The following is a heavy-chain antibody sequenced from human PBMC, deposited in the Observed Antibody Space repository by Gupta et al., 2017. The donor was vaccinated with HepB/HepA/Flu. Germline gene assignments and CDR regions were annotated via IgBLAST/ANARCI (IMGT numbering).Heavy chain of an antibody. J-gene: IGHJ4*02. V-gene: IGHV3-7*01. Sequence: EVQLVESGGGLVQPGGSLRFSCAASGLTFSRHWMSWVRQSPGKGLEWVANIKQDGSEKYYVDSVKGRVTMSRDNAKNSLFLQMNILRAEDTAVYYCARDPTYVGYWGQGTLVTVSS. CDR2: IKQDGSEK. CDR3: ARDPTYVGY. CDR1: GLTFSRHW.